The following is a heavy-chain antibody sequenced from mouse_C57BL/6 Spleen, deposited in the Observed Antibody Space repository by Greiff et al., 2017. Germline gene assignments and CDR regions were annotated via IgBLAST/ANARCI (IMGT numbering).Heavy chain of an antibody. J-gene: IGHJ3*01. CDR1: GYTFTSYW. D-gene: IGHD2-12*01. CDR3: ARTEAYNYDWFAY. Sequence: VQLQQSGAELAKPGASVKLSCKASGYTFTSYWMHWVKQRPGQGLEWIGYINPSSGYTKYNQKFKDKATLTADKSSSTAYMQLSSLTYENYAVYYCARTEAYNYDWFAYWGQGTLVTVSA. V-gene: IGHV1-7*01. CDR2: INPSSGYT.